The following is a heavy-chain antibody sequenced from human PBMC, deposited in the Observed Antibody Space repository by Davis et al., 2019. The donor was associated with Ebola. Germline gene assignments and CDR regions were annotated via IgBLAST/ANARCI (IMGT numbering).Heavy chain of an antibody. Sequence: SAMVSCNASAGTFSSYAISWVRQAPGPGLEWMGGIIPIFGTANYAQKFQGRVTMTRDTSTSTVYMELSSLRSEDTAVYYCARAVLTTVTSWFDPWGQGTLVTVSS. D-gene: IGHD4-17*01. CDR1: AGTFSSYA. J-gene: IGHJ5*02. CDR3: ARAVLTTVTSWFDP. V-gene: IGHV1-69*05. CDR2: IIPIFGTA.